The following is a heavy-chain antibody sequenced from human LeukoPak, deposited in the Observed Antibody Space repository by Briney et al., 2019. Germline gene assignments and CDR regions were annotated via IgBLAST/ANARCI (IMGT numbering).Heavy chain of an antibody. CDR1: GYSISSGYY. D-gene: IGHD6-13*01. CDR3: AREGDSSSVGWFDP. V-gene: IGHV4-38-2*02. J-gene: IGHJ5*02. Sequence: SETLSLTCTVSGYSISSGYYWGWIRQPPGKWLEWIGSTYHSESTYYNPSLKSRVTISVDTSKNQFSLKLSSVTAADTAVYYCAREGDSSSVGWFDPWGQGTLVTVSS. CDR2: TYHSEST.